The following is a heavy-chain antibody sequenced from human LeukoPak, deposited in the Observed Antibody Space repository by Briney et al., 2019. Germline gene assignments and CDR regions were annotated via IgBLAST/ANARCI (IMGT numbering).Heavy chain of an antibody. CDR3: ARTAHSSGWYVRSFDY. V-gene: IGHV5-51*01. D-gene: IGHD6-19*01. CDR2: IYPGDSDT. CDR1: GYSFTSYW. J-gene: IGHJ4*02. Sequence: GESLNISCKGSGYSFTSYWIGWVRQMPGKGLEWMGIIYPGDSDTRYSPSFQGQVTISADKSISTAYLQWSSLKASDTAMYYCARTAHSSGWYVRSFDYWGQGTLVTVSS.